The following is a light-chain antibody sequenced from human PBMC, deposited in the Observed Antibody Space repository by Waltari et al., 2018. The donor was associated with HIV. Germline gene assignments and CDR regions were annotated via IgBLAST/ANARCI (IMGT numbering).Light chain of an antibody. Sequence: DIQMTQSPSTLSASVGDRVTITCRASQSISDWLAWFQQKPGKAPKLLIYAASNLQSGVPSRFSGSGSGTEFTLTISSLQPDDFATYYCQQYDTYPWTFGQGTEVEIK. V-gene: IGKV1-5*03. CDR2: AAS. CDR3: QQYDTYPWT. CDR1: QSISDW. J-gene: IGKJ1*01.